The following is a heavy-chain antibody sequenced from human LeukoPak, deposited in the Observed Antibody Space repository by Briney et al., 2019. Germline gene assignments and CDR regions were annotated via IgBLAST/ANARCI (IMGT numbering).Heavy chain of an antibody. V-gene: IGHV3-23*01. Sequence: PGGSLRLSCAASGFTFSGYAMSWVRQAPGKGLEWVSAISGSGGSTYYADSVKGRFTISRDNSKNTLYLQMNSLRAEDTAVYYCAKARKVVPAATNYYYYYMDVWGKGTTVTVSS. CDR3: AKARKVVPAATNYYYYYMDV. D-gene: IGHD2-2*01. J-gene: IGHJ6*03. CDR2: ISGSGGST. CDR1: GFTFSGYA.